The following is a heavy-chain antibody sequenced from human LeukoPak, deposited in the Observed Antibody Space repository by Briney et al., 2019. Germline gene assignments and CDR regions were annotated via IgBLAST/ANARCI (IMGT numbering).Heavy chain of an antibody. CDR1: RCTFSKYA. CDR3: ARDDDRAREIDY. Sequence: SVKVSCKASRCTFSKYAISWVRQAPGQGLEWMGRIIPIFNITHYAQKFQGRVTIAADKSTSTAYMELSSLRSEDTAMYYCARDDDRAREIDYWGQGTLVTVSS. D-gene: IGHD3-22*01. V-gene: IGHV1-69*04. J-gene: IGHJ4*02. CDR2: IIPIFNIT.